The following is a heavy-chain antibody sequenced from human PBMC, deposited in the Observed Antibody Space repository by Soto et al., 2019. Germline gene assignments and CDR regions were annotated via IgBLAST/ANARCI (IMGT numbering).Heavy chain of an antibody. V-gene: IGHV3-9*01. CDR3: AKDISESYYYYMDV. Sequence: SLKISCAASGFTFDDYAMHWVRQAPGKGLEWVSGISWNSGSIGYADSVKGRFTISRDNAKNSLYLQMNSLRAEDTALYYCAKDISESYYYYMDVWGKGTTVTVSS. CDR1: GFTFDDYA. J-gene: IGHJ6*03. CDR2: ISWNSGSI.